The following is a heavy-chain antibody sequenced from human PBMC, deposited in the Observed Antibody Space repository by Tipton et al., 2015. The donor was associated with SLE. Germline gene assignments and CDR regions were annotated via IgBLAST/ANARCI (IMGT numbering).Heavy chain of an antibody. D-gene: IGHD5-24*01. CDR3: ARPVGRWLQYDAFDI. J-gene: IGHJ3*02. V-gene: IGHV4-39*01. CDR2: VYYSGST. Sequence: TLSLTCTVSGGSLSSGTYYWGWIRQPPGKGLEWIGSVYYSGSTYYNPSLKSRVTISVDTSENQFSLRLTSVTAADTAVYYCARPVGRWLQYDAFDIWGQGTMVTVSS. CDR1: GGSLSSGTYY.